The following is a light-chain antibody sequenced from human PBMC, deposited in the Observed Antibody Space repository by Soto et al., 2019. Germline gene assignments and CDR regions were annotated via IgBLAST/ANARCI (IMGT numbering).Light chain of an antibody. Sequence: YELTQPPSVSVAPGKTARLTCGGNNIGSKSVHWYQQKPGQAPVLVIYYDSDRPSGIPERFSGSNSGNTATLTISRVEAGDEADYYCQVWDSSSDHVVFGGGTQLTVL. J-gene: IGLJ2*01. CDR2: YDS. CDR3: QVWDSSSDHVV. CDR1: NIGSKS. V-gene: IGLV3-21*04.